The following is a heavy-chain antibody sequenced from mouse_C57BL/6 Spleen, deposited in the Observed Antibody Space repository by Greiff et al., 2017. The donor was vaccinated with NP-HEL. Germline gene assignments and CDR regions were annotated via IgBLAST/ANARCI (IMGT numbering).Heavy chain of an antibody. CDR3: ARSDLPYAMDY. V-gene: IGHV1-82*01. CDR1: GYAFSSSW. J-gene: IGHJ4*01. Sequence: LQESGPELVKPGASVKISCKASGYAFSSSWMNWVKQRPGKGLEWIGRIYPGDGDTNYNGKFKGKATLTADKSSSTAYMQLSSLTSEDSAVYFCARSDLPYAMDYWGQGTSVTVSS. CDR2: IYPGDGDT. D-gene: IGHD5-1*01.